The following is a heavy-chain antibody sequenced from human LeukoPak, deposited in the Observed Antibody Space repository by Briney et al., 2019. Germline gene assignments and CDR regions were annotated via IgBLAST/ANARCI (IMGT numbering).Heavy chain of an antibody. J-gene: IGHJ4*02. CDR2: IIPILGIA. CDR3: ARVEYSGYAEYDY. D-gene: IGHD5-12*01. V-gene: IGHV1-69*04. Sequence: SVKVSCKASGGTFSSYAISWVRQAPGQGLEWMGRIIPILGIANYAQKFQGRVTITADKSTSTAYMELSSLRSEDTAVYYCARVEYSGYAEYDYWGQGTLVTVSS. CDR1: GGTFSSYA.